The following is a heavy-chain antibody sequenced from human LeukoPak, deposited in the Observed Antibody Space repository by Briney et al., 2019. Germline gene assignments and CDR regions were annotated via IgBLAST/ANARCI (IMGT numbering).Heavy chain of an antibody. CDR3: AIQGGVVAGHFDY. Sequence: GGSLRLSCAASGFTFSSYAMSWVRQAPGKGVEWVSVICGSGGSTYYADSVKGRFTISRDNSTNTLYLQMNCPGAEDTAVFYCAIQGGVVAGHFDYWGQGALGTVPS. CDR2: ICGSGGST. V-gene: IGHV3-23*01. D-gene: IGHD6-19*01. J-gene: IGHJ4*02. CDR1: GFTFSSYA.